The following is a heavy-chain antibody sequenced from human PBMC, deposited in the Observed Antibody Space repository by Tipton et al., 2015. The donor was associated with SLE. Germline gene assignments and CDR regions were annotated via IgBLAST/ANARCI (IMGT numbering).Heavy chain of an antibody. D-gene: IGHD6-19*01. CDR2: IKSKTDGGTT. CDR1: GFTFSNAW. J-gene: IGHJ3*02. V-gene: IGHV3-15*01. CDR3: TTEIAVAAFDAFDI. Sequence: SLRLSCAASGFTFSNAWMSWVRQAPGKGLEWVGRIKSKTDGGTTDYAAPVKGRFTISRDDSKNTLYLQMNSLKTEDTAVYYCTTEIAVAAFDAFDIWGQGTMVTVSS.